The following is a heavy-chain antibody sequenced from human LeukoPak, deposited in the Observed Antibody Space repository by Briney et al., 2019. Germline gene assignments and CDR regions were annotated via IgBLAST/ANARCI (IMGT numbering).Heavy chain of an antibody. Sequence: GGSLRLSCAASGFTFSSYWMHWVRQAPGKGLVWVSRINSDGSSTSYADSVKGRFTISRDNAKNTLYLQMNSLRAEDTAVYYCARRRRYCSSTSCHGPGWFDPWGQGTLVTVSS. J-gene: IGHJ5*02. CDR3: ARRRRYCSSTSCHGPGWFDP. CDR1: GFTFSSYW. CDR2: INSDGSST. D-gene: IGHD2-2*01. V-gene: IGHV3-74*01.